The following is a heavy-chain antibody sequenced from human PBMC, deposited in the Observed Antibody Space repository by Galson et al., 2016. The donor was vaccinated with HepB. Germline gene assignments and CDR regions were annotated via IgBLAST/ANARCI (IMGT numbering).Heavy chain of an antibody. Sequence: SLRLSCAASGFTVSTHYMTWVRQAPGKGPEWVSVVYSGGEIFYADSVKGRFTISRDISKNTLYLQMNSLRAEDTAVYYCARDGWDYGDFLAYWGQGTLVTVSS. V-gene: IGHV3-66*02. CDR3: ARDGWDYGDFLAY. J-gene: IGHJ4*02. CDR1: GFTVSTHY. CDR2: VYSGGEI. D-gene: IGHD4-17*01.